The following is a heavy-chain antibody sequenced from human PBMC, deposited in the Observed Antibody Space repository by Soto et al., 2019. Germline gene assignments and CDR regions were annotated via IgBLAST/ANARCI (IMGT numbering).Heavy chain of an antibody. Sequence: EVHLVESGGGLVEPGGSLRLSCVASGFTLSSYEMNWVRQAPGKGLEWVSYISSSGSTIYYADSVKGRFTISRDNAKTSLYLQMNSLRAEDTAIYYCARESCSSARCSTRYGMDVWGQGTTVTVSS. CDR1: GFTLSSYE. J-gene: IGHJ6*02. CDR2: ISSSGSTI. V-gene: IGHV3-48*03. CDR3: ARESCSSARCSTRYGMDV. D-gene: IGHD2-2*01.